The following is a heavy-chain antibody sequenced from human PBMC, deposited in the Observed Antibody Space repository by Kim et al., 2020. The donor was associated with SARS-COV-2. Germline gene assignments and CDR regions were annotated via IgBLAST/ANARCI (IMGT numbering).Heavy chain of an antibody. CDR1: GFTFSSYG. CDR3: ARDDRPWGRHAFDI. Sequence: GGSLRLSCAASGFTFSSYGMHWVRQAPGKGLEWVAVIWYDGSNKYYADSVKGRFTISRDNSKNTLYLQMNSLRAEDTAVYYCARDDRPWGRHAFDIWGQGTMVTVSS. J-gene: IGHJ3*02. D-gene: IGHD3-16*01. V-gene: IGHV3-33*01. CDR2: IWYDGSNK.